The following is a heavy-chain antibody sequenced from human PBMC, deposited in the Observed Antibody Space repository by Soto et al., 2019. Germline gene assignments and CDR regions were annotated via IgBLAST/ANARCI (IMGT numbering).Heavy chain of an antibody. D-gene: IGHD2-21*01. J-gene: IGHJ6*02. CDR2: IFSNDEK. CDR1: GFSLSNARMG. V-gene: IGHV2-26*01. Sequence: QVTLKESGPVLVKPTETLTLTYTVSGFSLSNARMGVSWIRQPPGKALEWLAHIFSNDEKSYSTSLKSRLTISKDTSKSQVVLTMTNMDPVDTATYYCARGRGGHSISYGMDVWGQGTTVTVSS. CDR3: ARGRGGHSISYGMDV.